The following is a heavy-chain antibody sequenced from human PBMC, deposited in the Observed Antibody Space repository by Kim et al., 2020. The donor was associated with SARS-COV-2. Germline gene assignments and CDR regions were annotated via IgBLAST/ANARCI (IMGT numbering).Heavy chain of an antibody. J-gene: IGHJ6*02. V-gene: IGHV3-20*01. CDR1: GFTFDDYG. D-gene: IGHD3-10*01. CDR2: INWNGGST. CDR3: ARVSTRGSASPLDV. Sequence: GGSLRLSCAASGFTFDDYGMSWVRQAPGKGLEWVSGINWNGGSTGYADSVKGRFTISRDNAKNSLYLQMNSLRAEDTALYHCARVSTRGSASPLDVWGQGTTVTVS.